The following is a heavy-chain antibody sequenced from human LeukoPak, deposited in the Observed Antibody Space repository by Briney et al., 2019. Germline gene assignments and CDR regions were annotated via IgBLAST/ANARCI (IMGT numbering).Heavy chain of an antibody. Sequence: SVKVSCKASGGTFSSYTISWVRQAPGQGLEWMGRIIPILGIVNYAQKFQGRVTITADKSTSTAYMELSSLRSEDTAVYYCARSGYCSGGSCLPTQYWGQGTLVTVSS. V-gene: IGHV1-69*02. CDR1: GGTFSSYT. D-gene: IGHD2-15*01. CDR2: IIPILGIV. J-gene: IGHJ4*02. CDR3: ARSGYCSGGSCLPTQY.